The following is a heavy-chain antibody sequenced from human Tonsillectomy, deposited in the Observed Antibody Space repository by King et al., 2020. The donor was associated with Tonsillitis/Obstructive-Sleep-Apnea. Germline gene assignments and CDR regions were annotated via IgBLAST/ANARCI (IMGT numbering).Heavy chain of an antibody. CDR2: ISYDGSNK. J-gene: IGHJ6*02. V-gene: IGHV3-30*04. Sequence: VQLVESGGGVVQPGRSLRLSCAASGFTFSSYPMHWVRQAPGKGLEWVAVISYDGSNKYYADSVKGRFTISRDNSKNTLYLQMNSLRPEDTAVYYCAGADLDDYYYYYGMDVWGQGTTVTVSS. CDR3: AGADLDDYYYYYGMDV. CDR1: GFTFSSYP.